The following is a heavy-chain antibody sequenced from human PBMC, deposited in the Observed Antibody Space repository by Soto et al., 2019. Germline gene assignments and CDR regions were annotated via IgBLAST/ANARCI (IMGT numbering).Heavy chain of an antibody. D-gene: IGHD3-3*01. CDR3: ARWIYYDFWSGYYPYMDV. Sequence: ASVKVSCKASGYTFTSYGISWVRQAPGQGLEWMGWISAYNGNTNYAQKLQGRVTMTTDTSTSTAYMELRSLRSDDTAVYYCARWIYYDFWSGYYPYMDVWGKGTTVTVS. CDR1: GYTFTSYG. CDR2: ISAYNGNT. V-gene: IGHV1-18*01. J-gene: IGHJ6*03.